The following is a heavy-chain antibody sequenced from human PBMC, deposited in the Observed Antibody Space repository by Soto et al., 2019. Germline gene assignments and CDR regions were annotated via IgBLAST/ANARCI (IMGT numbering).Heavy chain of an antibody. V-gene: IGHV3-33*08. D-gene: IGHD1-1*01. Sequence: GGSLRLSCAASGFTFSSYSMNWVRQAPGKGLEWVAVIWYDGSNKYYADSVKGRFTISRDNSKNTLYLQMNSLRAEDTAVYYCARGQTGTSSPPGTAPSAADYWGQGTLVTVSS. CDR1: GFTFSSYS. CDR3: ARGQTGTSSPPGTAPSAADY. CDR2: IWYDGSNK. J-gene: IGHJ4*02.